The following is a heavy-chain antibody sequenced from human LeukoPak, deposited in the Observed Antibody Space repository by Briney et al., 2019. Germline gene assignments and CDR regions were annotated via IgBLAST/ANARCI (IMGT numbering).Heavy chain of an antibody. J-gene: IGHJ4*02. Sequence: GGSLRLSCAASGFTFSSYAMSWVRQAPGKGLEWVSAISGSGGSTYYADSVKGRFTISRDNSKDTLYLQMNSLRAEDTAVYYRAKVGAYYSGYGLYYFDYWGQGTLVTVSS. CDR3: AKVGAYYSGYGLYYFDY. V-gene: IGHV3-23*01. CDR1: GFTFSSYA. CDR2: ISGSGGST. D-gene: IGHD5-12*01.